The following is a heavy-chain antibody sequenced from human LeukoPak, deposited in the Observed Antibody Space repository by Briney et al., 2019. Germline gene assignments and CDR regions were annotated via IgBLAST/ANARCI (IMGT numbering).Heavy chain of an antibody. CDR1: GFIFSNAW. D-gene: IGHD5-18*01. J-gene: IGHJ4*02. V-gene: IGHV3-15*01. CDR3: TTPQLWLRGALGY. CDR2: IKTETDGGTT. Sequence: GGSLRLSCVGSGFIFSNAWMSWVRQAPGKGLEWVGRIKTETDGGTTDYAAPVKGRFTISRHDSKNTLYLQMNSLKTEDTAVYYCTTPQLWLRGALGYWGQGALVTVTS.